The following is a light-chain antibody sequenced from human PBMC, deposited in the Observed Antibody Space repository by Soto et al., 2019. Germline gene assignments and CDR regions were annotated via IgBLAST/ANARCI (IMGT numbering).Light chain of an antibody. J-gene: IGLJ1*01. CDR2: SNN. Sequence: VLTQPPSASGTPGQRVTISCSGSSSNIGSNYVYWYQQLPGTAPKLLIYSNNQRPSGVPDRFSGSKSGTSASLAISGLRSEDEADYYCATWDDSLSGYVFGTGTKVTVL. V-gene: IGLV1-47*02. CDR3: ATWDDSLSGYV. CDR1: SSNIGSNY.